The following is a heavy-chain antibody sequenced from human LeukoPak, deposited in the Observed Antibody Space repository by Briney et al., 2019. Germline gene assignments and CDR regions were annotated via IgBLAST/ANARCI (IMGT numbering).Heavy chain of an antibody. Sequence: PSETLSLTCTVSGGSISSYYWSWIRQPPGKGLEWIGEINHSGSTNYNPSLKSRVTISVDTSKNQFSLKLSSVTAADTAVYYCARGPPIVVVVAATLRYFQHWGQGTLVTVSS. V-gene: IGHV4-34*01. CDR1: GGSISSYY. CDR3: ARGPPIVVVVAATLRYFQH. D-gene: IGHD2-15*01. J-gene: IGHJ1*01. CDR2: INHSGST.